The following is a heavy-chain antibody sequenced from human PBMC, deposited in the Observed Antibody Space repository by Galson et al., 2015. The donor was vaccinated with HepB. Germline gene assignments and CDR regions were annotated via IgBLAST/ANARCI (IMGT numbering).Heavy chain of an antibody. V-gene: IGHV3-23*01. D-gene: IGHD5-18*01. J-gene: IGHJ3*02. CDR3: AKDLGRGYSFGIEAYDI. CDR2: ISGSGGDT. Sequence: SLRLSCAASGFTFRNYALTWVRQAPGKGLEWVSGISGSGGDTDYADSVKGRFTISRDLSKNTLYLQLNSLRAEDTAIYYCAKDLGRGYSFGIEAYDIWGQGTMVTVSS. CDR1: GFTFRNYA.